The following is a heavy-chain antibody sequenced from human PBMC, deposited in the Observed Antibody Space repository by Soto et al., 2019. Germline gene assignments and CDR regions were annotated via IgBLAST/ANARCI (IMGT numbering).Heavy chain of an antibody. D-gene: IGHD6-19*01. J-gene: IGHJ4*02. CDR2: IYNNETF. CDR3: ARVPLRYSSSHNFDS. Sequence: SETLSLTCSVSGASVSSGSFYWSWIRQPPGKGLEWIGFIYNNETFNYNPSLKSRVTLSVDTPKHQFSLKLSSVTAADTAVYYCARVPLRYSSSHNFDSWGQGARVTVSS. CDR1: GASVSSGSFY. V-gene: IGHV4-61*01.